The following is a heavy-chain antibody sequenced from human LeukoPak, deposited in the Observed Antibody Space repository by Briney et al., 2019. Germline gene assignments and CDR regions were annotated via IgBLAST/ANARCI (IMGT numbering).Heavy chain of an antibody. CDR1: GYSISSGFY. D-gene: IGHD3-22*01. J-gene: IGHJ3*02. CDR2: IHHSGST. CDR3: AKSNGYGLIDI. V-gene: IGHV4-38-2*02. Sequence: KPSETLSLTCTVSGYSISSGFYWGWIRQPPGKGLEWIGSIHHSGSTYYKSSLKSRVTISVDTSKNQFSLKLSSVTAADTAVYYCAKSNGYGLIDIWGQGTMVTVSS.